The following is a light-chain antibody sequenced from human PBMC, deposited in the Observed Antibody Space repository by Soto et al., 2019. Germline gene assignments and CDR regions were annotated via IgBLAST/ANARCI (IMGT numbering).Light chain of an antibody. V-gene: IGKV3D-20*02. Sequence: DTVMTQTPLSLSVTPGQPATLSCRASQSVSNNYLAWYQQKPGQAPRLLIYGASNRATGIPDRFSGSGSGTDFTLTISRLEPEDFAVYYCQQRSNWPITFGQGTRLEIK. CDR1: QSVSNNY. J-gene: IGKJ5*01. CDR2: GAS. CDR3: QQRSNWPIT.